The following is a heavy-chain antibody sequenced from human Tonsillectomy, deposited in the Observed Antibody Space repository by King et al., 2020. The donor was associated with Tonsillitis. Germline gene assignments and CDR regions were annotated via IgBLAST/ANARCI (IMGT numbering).Heavy chain of an antibody. V-gene: IGHV3-30*01. Sequence: QVQLVESGGGMVQPGMYLRLSCAASGFTFSTYPMHWVRQAPGEGLEWVAVISYDGSNKYCADSVKGRFTISREKSKNTLYLQMNSLRLEDTGVYYCARCRLAAIGWSDYWGQGTLVTVSS. CDR3: ARCRLAAIGWSDY. CDR2: ISYDGSNK. J-gene: IGHJ4*02. D-gene: IGHD2-2*02. CDR1: GFTFSTYP.